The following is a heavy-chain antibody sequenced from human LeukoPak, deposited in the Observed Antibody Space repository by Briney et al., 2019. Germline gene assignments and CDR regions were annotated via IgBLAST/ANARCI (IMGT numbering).Heavy chain of an antibody. V-gene: IGHV5-51*01. CDR3: ASTLYDFWSGYYDDY. Sequence: GESLKISCXGSGYSFTSYWIGWVREMPGKGLEWMGIIYPGDSDTRYSPSFQGQVTISADKSISTPYLQWSSLKASDTAMYYCASTLYDFWSGYYDDYWGQGTLVTVSS. CDR1: GYSFTSYW. J-gene: IGHJ4*02. CDR2: IYPGDSDT. D-gene: IGHD3-3*01.